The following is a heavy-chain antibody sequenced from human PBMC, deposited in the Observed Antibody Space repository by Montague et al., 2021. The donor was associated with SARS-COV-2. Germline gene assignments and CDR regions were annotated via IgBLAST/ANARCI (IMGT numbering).Heavy chain of an antibody. V-gene: IGHV4-34*01. CDR2: SNHSGST. D-gene: IGHD3-10*01. Sequence: SETLSLTCAVYGGSFSGYYWSWIRQPPGKGLEWIGESNHSGSTNSNPSLKSRVTISVDTSKNKYSLKLSSVTAADTAVYYCASVSYYGSGTSLGMDVWGQGTTVTVSS. J-gene: IGHJ6*02. CDR1: GGSFSGYY. CDR3: ASVSYYGSGTSLGMDV.